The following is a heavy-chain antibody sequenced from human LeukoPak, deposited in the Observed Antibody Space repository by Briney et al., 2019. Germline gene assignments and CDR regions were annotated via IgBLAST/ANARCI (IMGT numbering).Heavy chain of an antibody. V-gene: IGHV3-23*01. CDR2: MTGPADTT. CDR3: AKGAEIDH. J-gene: IGHJ4*02. CDR1: GFNFNNFA. Sequence: PGGSLRLSGAASGFNFNNFAMSWVRQAPGKGPEWLSAMTGPADTTYYAESVKGRFTISRDYSKSMVYLQMNSLRVEDTAIYYCAKGAEIDHWGQGTLVTVSS.